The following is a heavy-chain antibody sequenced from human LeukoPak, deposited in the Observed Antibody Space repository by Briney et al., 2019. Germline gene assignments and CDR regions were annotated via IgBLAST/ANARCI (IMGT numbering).Heavy chain of an antibody. V-gene: IGHV1-2*06. CDR1: GYTFTGYY. D-gene: IGHD2-15*01. CDR3: AGCSGGSCYMGGDAFDI. CDR2: INPNSGGT. Sequence: ASVKVSCKASGYTFTGYYMHWVRQAPGQGLEWMGRINPNSGGTNYARKFQGRVTMTRDTSISTAYMELSRLRSDDTAVYYCAGCSGGSCYMGGDAFDIWGQGTMVTVSS. J-gene: IGHJ3*02.